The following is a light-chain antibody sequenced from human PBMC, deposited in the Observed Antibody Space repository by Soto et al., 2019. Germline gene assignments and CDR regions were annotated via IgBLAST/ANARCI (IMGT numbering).Light chain of an antibody. V-gene: IGKV1-39*01. CDR1: QSISDT. CDR2: DDS. CDR3: QQSYSSPPT. J-gene: IGKJ1*01. Sequence: DVQMTQSPSTLSASVGDRVTITCRASQSISDTLAWYQQKPGKAPMLLMYDDSTLQSGVPSRFSGSGSGTDFALTISTLQPEDFAFFYCQQSYSSPPTFGQGTKV.